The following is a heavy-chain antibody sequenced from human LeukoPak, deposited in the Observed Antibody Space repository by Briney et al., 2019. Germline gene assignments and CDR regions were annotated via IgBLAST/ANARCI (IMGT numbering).Heavy chain of an antibody. CDR3: ASGFTIFGVVAHFDY. CDR1: GFTVSSNY. D-gene: IGHD3-3*01. CDR2: IYSGGST. V-gene: IGHV3-53*01. J-gene: IGHJ4*02. Sequence: GSLRLSCAAPGFTVSSNYMSWVRQAPGKGLEWVSVIYSGGSTYYADSVKGRFTISRDNSKNALYLQMNSLRAEDTAVYYCASGFTIFGVVAHFDYWGQGTPVTVSS.